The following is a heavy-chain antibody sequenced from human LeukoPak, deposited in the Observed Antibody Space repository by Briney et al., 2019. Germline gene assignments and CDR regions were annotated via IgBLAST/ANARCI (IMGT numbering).Heavy chain of an antibody. CDR3: ARGYDYSSFSLRI. V-gene: IGHV1-2*02. J-gene: IGHJ3*02. CDR2: LNPNVGIT. Sequence: APVKVSCKASGYTFSDYYIHWVRQAPGQGLEWMGWLNPNVGITESSQKFKDRVTMTKDTSLSTAYMELSSLRSDDTAMYYCARGYDYSSFSLRIWGRGTMLIVTS. D-gene: IGHD6-19*01. CDR1: GYTFSDYY.